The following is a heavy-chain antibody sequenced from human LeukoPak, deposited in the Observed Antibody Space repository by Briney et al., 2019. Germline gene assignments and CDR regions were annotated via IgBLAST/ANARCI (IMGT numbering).Heavy chain of an antibody. J-gene: IGHJ3*02. CDR2: ISWNSGSI. D-gene: IGHD3-22*01. CDR3: AKAPTFGYYDSSDAFDI. CDR1: GFTFDDYA. V-gene: IGHV3-9*01. Sequence: PGRSLRLSCAASGFTFDDYAMHWVRQAPGKGLEWVSGISWNSGSIGYADSVKDRFTISRDNAKNSLYMQMNSLRAEDTALYYCAKAPTFGYYDSSDAFDIWGQGTMVTVSS.